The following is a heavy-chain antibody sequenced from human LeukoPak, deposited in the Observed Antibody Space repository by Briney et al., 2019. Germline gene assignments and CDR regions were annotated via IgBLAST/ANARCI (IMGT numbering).Heavy chain of an antibody. CDR3: ARGRNIVATSGYFDY. J-gene: IGHJ4*02. D-gene: IGHD5-12*01. Sequence: GGSLRLSCAASGFTFSDYYMSWIRQAPGKGLEWVSYISSSGSTIYYADSVKGRFTISRDNSKSTLYLQMNSLRAEDTAVYYCARGRNIVATSGYFDYWGQGTLVTVSS. V-gene: IGHV3-11*04. CDR2: ISSSGSTI. CDR1: GFTFSDYY.